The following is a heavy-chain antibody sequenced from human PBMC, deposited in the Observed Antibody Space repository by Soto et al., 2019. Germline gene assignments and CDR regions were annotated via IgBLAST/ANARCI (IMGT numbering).Heavy chain of an antibody. V-gene: IGHV4-59*08. CDR3: ARHAGIGGHSYGYDAFDI. D-gene: IGHD5-18*01. Sequence: SETLSLTCTVSGGSISSYYWNWIRQPPGKGLEWIGYIYYSGSTNYNPSLKSRVTISVDTSKNQFSLKLSSVTAADTAVYYCARHAGIGGHSYGYDAFDIWGQGTMVTVSS. J-gene: IGHJ3*02. CDR2: IYYSGST. CDR1: GGSISSYY.